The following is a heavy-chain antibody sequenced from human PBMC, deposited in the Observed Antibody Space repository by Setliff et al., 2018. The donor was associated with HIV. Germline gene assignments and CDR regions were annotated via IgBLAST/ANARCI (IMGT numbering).Heavy chain of an antibody. Sequence: SETLSLTCTVSGASITSHYWSWIRQSPGRELEWIGYIYSTGSTNYNPSLQSRVSISMDASRNKFSLKLSSLTAADTAVYYCARVGEGYSGDMDVWGKGTTVTVSS. D-gene: IGHD5-12*01. J-gene: IGHJ6*03. V-gene: IGHV4-59*08. CDR1: GASITSHY. CDR3: ARVGEGYSGDMDV. CDR2: IYSTGST.